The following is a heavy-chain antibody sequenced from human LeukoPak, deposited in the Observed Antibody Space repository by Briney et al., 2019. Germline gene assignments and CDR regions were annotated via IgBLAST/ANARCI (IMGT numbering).Heavy chain of an antibody. CDR1: GDSISSSSYY. J-gene: IGHJ5*02. D-gene: IGHD6-13*01. Sequence: PSETLSLTCAVSGDSISSSSYYWGWIRQPPGKGLEWIGIIYYSGSTYYNPSLKIRVTISVDTSKSHFSLKLSSVSAADTALYYCARSHSSTWYIRWFDPWGQGTLVTVSS. V-gene: IGHV4-39*02. CDR2: IYYSGST. CDR3: ARSHSSTWYIRWFDP.